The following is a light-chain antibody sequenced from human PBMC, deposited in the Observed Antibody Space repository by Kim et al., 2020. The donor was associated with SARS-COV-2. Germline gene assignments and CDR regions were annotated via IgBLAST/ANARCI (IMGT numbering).Light chain of an antibody. Sequence: LSPGESATLSCRASQSVSSTYLAWYQQKPGQAPRLLINGASSRATGIPDRFSGSGSGTDFTLTISRLEPEDFAVYYCQYYGGSPYTFGQGTKLEI. J-gene: IGKJ2*01. CDR2: GAS. CDR3: QYYGGSPYT. V-gene: IGKV3-20*01. CDR1: QSVSSTY.